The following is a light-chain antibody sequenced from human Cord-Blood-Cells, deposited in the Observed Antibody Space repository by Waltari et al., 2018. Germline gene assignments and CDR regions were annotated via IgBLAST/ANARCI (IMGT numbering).Light chain of an antibody. CDR3: QQYGSSLYT. Sequence: EIVLTQSPGTLSLSPGERATLSCRASQSVSSSYLAWYQQKPGQAPRLLIYGASSRATGIPDSFSGSGYGTDFTLTISRLEPEDLAVYYCQQYGSSLYTFGPGTKVDIK. CDR2: GAS. J-gene: IGKJ3*01. CDR1: QSVSSSY. V-gene: IGKV3-20*01.